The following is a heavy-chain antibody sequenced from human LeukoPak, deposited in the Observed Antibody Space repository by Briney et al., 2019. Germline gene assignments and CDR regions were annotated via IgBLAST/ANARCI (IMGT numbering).Heavy chain of an antibody. CDR3: ASSPLSFYSSGSFDY. CDR1: GGSISSYY. V-gene: IGHV4-59*01. J-gene: IGHJ4*02. D-gene: IGHD6-19*01. Sequence: SETLSLTCTVSGGSISSYYWSWIRQPPGKGLEWIGYIYYSGSTNYNPSLKSQVTISVDTSKNQFSLKLSSVTAADTAVYYCASSPLSFYSSGSFDYWGQGTLVTVSS. CDR2: IYYSGST.